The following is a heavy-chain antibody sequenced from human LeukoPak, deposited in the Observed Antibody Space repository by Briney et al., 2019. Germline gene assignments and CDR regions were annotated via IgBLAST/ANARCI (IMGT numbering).Heavy chain of an antibody. CDR1: GGSFSGYY. CDR2: IYDSGST. Sequence: SETLSLTCAVYGGSFSGYYWSWIRQPPGKGLEWIGSIYDSGSTYYNPSLKSRVTIYVDTSKNQFSLKLSSVTAADTAVYYCAGSDSSGYYPDYWGQGTLVTVSS. CDR3: AGSDSSGYYPDY. D-gene: IGHD3-22*01. V-gene: IGHV4-34*01. J-gene: IGHJ4*02.